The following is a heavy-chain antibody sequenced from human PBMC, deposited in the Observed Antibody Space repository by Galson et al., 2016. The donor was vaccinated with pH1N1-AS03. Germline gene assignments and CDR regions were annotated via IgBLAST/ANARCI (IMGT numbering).Heavy chain of an antibody. CDR3: SRDALLSLPGGIDY. V-gene: IGHV3-30*04. J-gene: IGHJ4*02. CDR1: GFHLNDYA. Sequence: SLRLSCAVSGFHLNDYAMHWVRQAPGKGLEWMAAVSNDGNNNWYADSVKGRFTISRDNSKNTLYLQVNSVRAEDTAVYYCSRDALLSLPGGIDYWGQGTLVAVSS. CDR2: VSNDGNNN. D-gene: IGHD2/OR15-2a*01.